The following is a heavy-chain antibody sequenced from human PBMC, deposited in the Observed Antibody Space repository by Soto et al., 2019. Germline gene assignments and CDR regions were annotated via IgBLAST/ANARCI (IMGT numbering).Heavy chain of an antibody. D-gene: IGHD3-10*01. CDR1: GGTFSSYA. Sequence: SVKVSCKASGGTFSSYAISWVRQAPGQGLEWMGGIIPIFGTANYAQKFQGRVTITANESTSTAYMELSSLRSENTAVYYRARAFASYYYYGMDVWGQGTTVTVSS. V-gene: IGHV1-69*13. J-gene: IGHJ6*02. CDR3: ARAFASYYYYGMDV. CDR2: IIPIFGTA.